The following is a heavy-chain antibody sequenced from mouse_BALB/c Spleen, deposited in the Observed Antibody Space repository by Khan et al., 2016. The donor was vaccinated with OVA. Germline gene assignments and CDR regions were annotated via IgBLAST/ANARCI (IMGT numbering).Heavy chain of an antibody. J-gene: IGHJ3*01. Sequence: QVQLQQSGTELARPGASVNLSCKASGYTFTDFYINWVKQRSGQGLEWIGEISPGSSDTYYNEKFKGKATLTADKSSSTAYMQLSSLTSEASAVYFCARRNYFGYTFAYWGQGTLVTVAA. CDR1: GYTFTDFY. CDR3: ARRNYFGYTFAY. CDR2: ISPGSSDT. V-gene: IGHV1-77*01. D-gene: IGHD1-2*01.